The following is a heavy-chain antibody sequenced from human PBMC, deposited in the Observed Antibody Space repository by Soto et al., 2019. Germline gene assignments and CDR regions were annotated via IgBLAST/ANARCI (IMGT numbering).Heavy chain of an antibody. CDR1: GFTFDDYA. J-gene: IGHJ6*03. CDR2: ISWNSGSI. CDR3: ARDQAAGTGYYYYYMDV. Sequence: GGSLRLSCAASGFTFDDYAMYWVRQAPGKGLEWVSGISWNSGSIVYADSVKGRFTISRDNAKNSLYLQMNSLRAEDTALYYCARDQAAGTGYYYYYMDVWGKGTTVTVSS. D-gene: IGHD6-13*01. V-gene: IGHV3-9*01.